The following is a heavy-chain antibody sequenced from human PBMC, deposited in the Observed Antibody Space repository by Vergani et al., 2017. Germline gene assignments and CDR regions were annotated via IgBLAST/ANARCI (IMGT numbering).Heavy chain of an antibody. CDR2: ITISSSNI. J-gene: IGHJ4*02. D-gene: IGHD5-18*01. V-gene: IGHV3-48*01. Sequence: LESGGGLVQPGGSIRLSCFGSGFTFSTFNMHWVRQIPGKGLEWISYITISSSNIYYADSVKGRFTISRDNAKNTLYLQMNSLGAEDTALYSCARTGSGYNYGYTFDYWGQGTLVTVSS. CDR1: GFTFSTFN. CDR3: ARTGSGYNYGYTFDY.